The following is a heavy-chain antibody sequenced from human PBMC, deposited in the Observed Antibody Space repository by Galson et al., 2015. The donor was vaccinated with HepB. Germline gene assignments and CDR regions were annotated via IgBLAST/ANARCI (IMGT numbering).Heavy chain of an antibody. CDR1: GFSFSGYT. CDR3: AKKAHTNSGYYYFDS. V-gene: IGHV3-23*01. J-gene: IGHJ4*02. D-gene: IGHD3-22*01. Sequence: SLRLSCAASGFSFSGYTMNWVRQVPGKGLEWVSIISDDSGDTKHAVSVKGRFTISRDNSNKMLYLQMNNLRAEDTAVYYCAKKAHTNSGYYYFDSWGQGTLVTVSS. CDR2: ISDDSGDT.